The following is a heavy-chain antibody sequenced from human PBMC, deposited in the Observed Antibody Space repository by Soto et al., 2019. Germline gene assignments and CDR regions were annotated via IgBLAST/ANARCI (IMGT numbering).Heavy chain of an antibody. CDR2: ISSSSSTM. CDR3: ARDYDFWSGYDPDYYYYGMDV. D-gene: IGHD3-3*01. CDR1: GFTFSSYS. V-gene: IGHV3-48*02. J-gene: IGHJ6*02. Sequence: GGSLRLSCAASGFTFSSYSMNWVRQAPGKGLEWVSYISSSSSTMYYADSVKGRFTISRDNAKNSLYLQMNSLRDEDTAVYYCARDYDFWSGYDPDYYYYGMDVWGQGTTVTVSS.